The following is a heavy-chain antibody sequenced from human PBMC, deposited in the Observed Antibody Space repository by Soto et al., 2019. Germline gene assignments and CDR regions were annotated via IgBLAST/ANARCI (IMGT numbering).Heavy chain of an antibody. J-gene: IGHJ6*02. D-gene: IGHD5-12*01. CDR3: ARDYYRFNSGYGFSMDV. CDR1: GFTFSSYA. V-gene: IGHV3-30-3*01. Sequence: QGQLVESGGGVVQPGRSVRLSCAASGFTFSSYAMHWVRQAPGKGLEWVAVISYDGSNKYYADSVKGRFTISRDNSKSTLYLQMNSLRAEDTAVYYCARDYYRFNSGYGFSMDVWGQGTTVTVSS. CDR2: ISYDGSNK.